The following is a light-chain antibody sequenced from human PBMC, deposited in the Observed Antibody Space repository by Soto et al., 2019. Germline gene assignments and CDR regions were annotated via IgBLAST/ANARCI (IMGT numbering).Light chain of an antibody. V-gene: IGKV3-15*01. CDR1: QSLSNN. J-gene: IGKJ2*01. CDR3: QQYNNWMYT. Sequence: EIVMTQSPATLSVSPGERATLSCRASQSLSNNLAWYQQKPGQAPRLLIYGASSRATGIPARFSATGSGREFTLTISSLQSEDFAVYYCQQYNNWMYTFGQGTKLEIK. CDR2: GAS.